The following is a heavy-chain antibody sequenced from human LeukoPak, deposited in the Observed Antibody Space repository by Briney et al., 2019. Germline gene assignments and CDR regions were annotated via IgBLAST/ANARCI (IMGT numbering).Heavy chain of an antibody. CDR3: ARLLGGY. J-gene: IGHJ4*02. Sequence: SETLSLTCTVSGGSISSGSYCWSWIRQPAGKGLEWIGHIHTSGNTNYNPSLKSRVTISVDTSKNQLSLKLSSVTAAEMAVYYCARLLGGYWGQGTLVTVSS. V-gene: IGHV4-61*09. D-gene: IGHD2/OR15-2a*01. CDR2: IHTSGNT. CDR1: GGSISSGSYC.